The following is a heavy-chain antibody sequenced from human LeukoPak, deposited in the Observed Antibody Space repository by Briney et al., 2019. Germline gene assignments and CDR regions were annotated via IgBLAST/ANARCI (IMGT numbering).Heavy chain of an antibody. D-gene: IGHD1-26*01. J-gene: IGHJ4*02. V-gene: IGHV4-59*01. CDR1: GGSISSYY. CDR2: IYYSGST. CDR3: ARDHGIVGATIGFDY. Sequence: SETLSLTCTVSGGSISSYYWSWIRQPPGKGLERIGYIYYSGSTNYNPSLKSRVTISVDTSKNQFSLKLSSVTAADTAVYYCARDHGIVGATIGFDYWGQGTLVTVSS.